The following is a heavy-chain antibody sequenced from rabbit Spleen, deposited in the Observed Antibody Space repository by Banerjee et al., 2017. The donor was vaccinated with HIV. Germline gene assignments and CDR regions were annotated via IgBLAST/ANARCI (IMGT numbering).Heavy chain of an antibody. V-gene: IGHV1S43*01. Sequence: QEQLTETGGGLIQPGGSLTLSCKASGIDFTKYYITWVRQAPGKGLEWIGIIYAAKGSTDYASWVNGRFTISRSTSLNTVDLRVPSLTAADTATYFCAGAYYTFGYVGDASFNLWGPGTLVTVS. CDR3: AGAYYTFGYVGDASFNL. D-gene: IGHD6-1*01. CDR2: IYAAKGST. CDR1: GIDFTKYY. J-gene: IGHJ4*01.